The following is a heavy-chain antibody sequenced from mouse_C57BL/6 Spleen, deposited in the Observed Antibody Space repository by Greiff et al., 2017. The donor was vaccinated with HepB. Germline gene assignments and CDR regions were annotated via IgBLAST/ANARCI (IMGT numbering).Heavy chain of an antibody. CDR3: ARYYYGAYWYFDD. V-gene: IGHV1-64*01. J-gene: IGHJ1*03. Sequence: VKLQQPGAELVKPGASVKLSCTASGFTFTSYWMSWVQQRPGQGLEWIGMIHPNSGSTNYNEKFKSKATLTVDKSSSTAYMQLSSLTSEDSAVYYCARYYYGAYWYFDDWGTGTTVTVSS. CDR2: IHPNSGST. CDR1: GFTFTSYW. D-gene: IGHD1-1*01.